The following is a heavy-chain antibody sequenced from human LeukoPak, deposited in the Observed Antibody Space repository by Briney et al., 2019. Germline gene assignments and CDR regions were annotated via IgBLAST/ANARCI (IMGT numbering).Heavy chain of an antibody. CDR1: GFTVSSNY. CDR3: ARNLAHRTWSGYYPPYYYYYMDV. Sequence: GGSLRLSCAASGFTVSSNYMSWVRQAPGKGLEGVSVIYSGGSTYYTDSVKGRFTISRDNSKNTLYLQMNSLRAEDTAVYYCARNLAHRTWSGYYPPYYYYYMDVWGKGTTVTVSS. D-gene: IGHD3-3*01. CDR2: IYSGGST. V-gene: IGHV3-66*02. J-gene: IGHJ6*03.